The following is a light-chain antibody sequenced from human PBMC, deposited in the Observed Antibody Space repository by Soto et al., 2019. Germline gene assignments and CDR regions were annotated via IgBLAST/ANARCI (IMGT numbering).Light chain of an antibody. V-gene: IGKV1-39*01. CDR3: QQSYNTPIT. J-gene: IGKJ5*01. Sequence: DIQMTHSPSSLSASLGDRVTITCRASQTISNYLNWYQQKSGRAPELLVYAASNLQSGVPSRFTGSGSGTHFTLTISGLEPADFATYFCQQSYNTPITFGQGTRLEIK. CDR1: QTISNY. CDR2: AAS.